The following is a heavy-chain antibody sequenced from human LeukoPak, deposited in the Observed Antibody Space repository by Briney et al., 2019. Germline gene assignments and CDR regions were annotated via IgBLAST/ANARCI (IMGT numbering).Heavy chain of an antibody. Sequence: SETLSLTCTVSDDSITIYYWSWIRQPPGKGLEWIGYIDHTGNTNYNPSLNSRVTISRDTSKNHFSLELSSATAADTAVYYCARSSTVTTYPRFDYWGQGTLVTVSS. J-gene: IGHJ4*02. CDR2: IDHTGNT. V-gene: IGHV4-59*01. CDR3: ARSSTVTTYPRFDY. CDR1: DDSITIYY. D-gene: IGHD4-17*01.